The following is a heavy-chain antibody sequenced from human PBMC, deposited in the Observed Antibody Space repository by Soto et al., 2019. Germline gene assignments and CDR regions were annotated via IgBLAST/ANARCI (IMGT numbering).Heavy chain of an antibody. D-gene: IGHD6-13*01. V-gene: IGHV1-69*12. CDR1: GGTFSSYA. CDR3: ARSWRGYSRSWRYNWFDP. Sequence: QVQLVQSGAEVKKPGSSVKVSCKASGGTFSSYAISWVRQAPGQGLEWMGGIIPIFGTANYAQKFQGRVTTTADDTTTTAYIELSSLRSEDTAVYYCARSWRGYSRSWRYNWFDPWGQGTLVTVSS. CDR2: IIPIFGTA. J-gene: IGHJ5*02.